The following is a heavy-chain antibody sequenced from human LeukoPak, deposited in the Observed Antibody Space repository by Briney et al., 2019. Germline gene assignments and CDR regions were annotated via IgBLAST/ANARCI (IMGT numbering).Heavy chain of an antibody. CDR2: IYYSGST. CDR3: ARGYCSSTSCRHTSAFDI. D-gene: IGHD2-2*01. CDR1: GGSISSYY. Sequence: SQTLSLTCNVSGGSISSYYWSWIRQPPGKGLEWIGYIYYSGSTNYNPSLKSRVTISVDTSKNQFSLKLSSVTAADTAVYYCARGYCSSTSCRHTSAFDIWGQGTMVTVSS. J-gene: IGHJ3*02. V-gene: IGHV4-59*01.